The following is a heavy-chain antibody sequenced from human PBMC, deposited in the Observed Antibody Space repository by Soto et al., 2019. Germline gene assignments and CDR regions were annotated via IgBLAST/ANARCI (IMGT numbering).Heavy chain of an antibody. CDR2: ISSNGGST. CDR3: ARDRGPNTLDY. Sequence: PGGSLRLSCSPSGFTFSSYGMHWVRQAPGKGLEYVSGISSNGGSTYYADSVKGRFTISRDNAKNSLYLQLNSLRAEDSATYYCARDRGPNTLDYWGQGTLVTVSS. J-gene: IGHJ4*02. V-gene: IGHV3-64*04. D-gene: IGHD7-27*01. CDR1: GFTFSSYG.